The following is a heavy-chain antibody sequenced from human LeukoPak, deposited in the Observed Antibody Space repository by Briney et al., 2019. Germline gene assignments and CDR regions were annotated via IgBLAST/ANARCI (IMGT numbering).Heavy chain of an antibody. CDR3: ARVGVVPAAIPDGFDI. J-gene: IGHJ3*02. CDR2: IYSGGST. Sequence: TGGSLRLSCAASGFTVSSNYMSWVRQAPGKGLEWVSVIYSGGSTYYADSVKGRFTISRDNSKNTLYLQMNSLTAEDTAVYYCARVGVVPAAIPDGFDIWGQGTTVTVSS. V-gene: IGHV3-53*01. CDR1: GFTVSSNY. D-gene: IGHD2-2*01.